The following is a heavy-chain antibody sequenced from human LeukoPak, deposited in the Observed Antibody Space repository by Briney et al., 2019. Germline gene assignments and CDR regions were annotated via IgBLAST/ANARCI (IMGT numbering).Heavy chain of an antibody. Sequence: RASVRVSFTVSGYILTELSMHWVRQAPGKGLEWMGGFDPEDGETIYAQKFQGRITMTEDTSTDTAYMELGSLRSEDTAVYYCATHSSGYYYVNPLWQHWGQGTLVTVSS. CDR1: GYILTELS. D-gene: IGHD3-22*01. CDR3: ATHSSGYYYVNPLWQH. CDR2: FDPEDGET. J-gene: IGHJ1*01. V-gene: IGHV1-24*01.